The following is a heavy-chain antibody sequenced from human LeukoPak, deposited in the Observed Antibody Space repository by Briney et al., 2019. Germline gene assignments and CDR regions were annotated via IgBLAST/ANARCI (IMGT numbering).Heavy chain of an antibody. V-gene: IGHV1-18*04. D-gene: IGHD1-26*01. J-gene: IGHJ4*02. Sequence: REASVTVSCKASGYTFTGYYMHWVRQAPGQGLEWMAWISPYNGNTKYAQKFQGRVTMTTDTSTSTAYMELRSLTSDDTAVYYCAREESIGSYQFLHDYWGQGTLVTVSS. CDR1: GYTFTGYY. CDR2: ISPYNGNT. CDR3: AREESIGSYQFLHDY.